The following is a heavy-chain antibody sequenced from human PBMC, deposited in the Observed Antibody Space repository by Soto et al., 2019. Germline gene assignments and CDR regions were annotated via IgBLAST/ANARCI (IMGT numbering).Heavy chain of an antibody. V-gene: IGHV3-9*01. CDR3: AKGLENSSGWTPYYYYYGMDV. CDR2: ISWNSGSI. D-gene: IGHD6-19*01. CDR1: GFTFDDYA. Sequence: EVQLVESGGGLVQPGRSLRLSCAASGFTFDDYAMHWVRQAPGKGLEWVSGISWNSGSIGYADSVKGRFTISRDNAKNSLYLQMNSLRAEDTALYYCAKGLENSSGWTPYYYYYGMDVWGQGTTVTVSS. J-gene: IGHJ6*02.